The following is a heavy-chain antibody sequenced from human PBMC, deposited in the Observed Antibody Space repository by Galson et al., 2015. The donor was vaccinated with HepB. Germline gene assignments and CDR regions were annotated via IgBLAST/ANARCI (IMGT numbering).Heavy chain of an antibody. CDR3: ARDLDYYGSGSYYPAYGMDV. D-gene: IGHD3-10*01. Sequence: SLRLSCAASGFTFSSYWMSWVRQAPGKGLEWVANIKQDGSEKYYVDSVKGRFTISRDSAKNSLYLQMNSLRAEDTAVYYCARDLDYYGSGSYYPAYGMDVWGQGTTVTVSS. CDR2: IKQDGSEK. J-gene: IGHJ6*02. CDR1: GFTFSSYW. V-gene: IGHV3-7*01.